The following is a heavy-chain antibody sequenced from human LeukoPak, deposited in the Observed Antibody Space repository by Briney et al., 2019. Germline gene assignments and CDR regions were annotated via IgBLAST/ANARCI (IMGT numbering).Heavy chain of an antibody. V-gene: IGHV6-1*01. CDR3: ARNGGGAARPYYYYYMDV. D-gene: IGHD6-6*01. CDR1: GDSVSSNSAA. Sequence: SRTLSLSCAISGDSVSSNSAAWNWIRQSPSRGLEWLGRTYYRSKWYNDYAVSVKSRITINPDTSKNQFSLQLNSVTPEDTAVYYCARNGGGAARPYYYYYMDVWGKGTTVTVSS. CDR2: TYYRSKWYN. J-gene: IGHJ6*03.